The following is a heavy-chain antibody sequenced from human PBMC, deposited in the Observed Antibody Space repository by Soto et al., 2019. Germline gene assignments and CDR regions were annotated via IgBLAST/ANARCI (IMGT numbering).Heavy chain of an antibody. V-gene: IGHV1-46*01. Sequence: ASVKVSCKASGYTFTSYYMHWVRQAPGQGLEWMGIISPSGGSTSYAQKFQGRVTMTRDTSTSTVYMELSSLRSEDTAVYYCARETPPGGFDPWGQGTLVTVSS. D-gene: IGHD3-10*01. CDR3: ARETPPGGFDP. CDR2: ISPSGGST. J-gene: IGHJ5*02. CDR1: GYTFTSYY.